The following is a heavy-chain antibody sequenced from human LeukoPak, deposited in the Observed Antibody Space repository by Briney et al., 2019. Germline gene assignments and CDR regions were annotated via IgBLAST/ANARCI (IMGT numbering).Heavy chain of an antibody. CDR1: GFTFNTYG. V-gene: IGHV3-30*18. D-gene: IGHD6-19*01. Sequence: GGSLRLSCAASGFTFNTYGIHWVRQAPGKGLEWVAVVSYDGSSTYYGDSVKGRFTISRDNSKNTLYLQMNSLRTEDTAVYYCAKRFRGSSGWDFDYWGQGTLVTVSS. J-gene: IGHJ4*02. CDR2: VSYDGSST. CDR3: AKRFRGSSGWDFDY.